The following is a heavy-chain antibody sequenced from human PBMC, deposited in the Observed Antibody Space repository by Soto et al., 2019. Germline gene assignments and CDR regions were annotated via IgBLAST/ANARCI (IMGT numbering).Heavy chain of an antibody. J-gene: IGHJ4*02. Sequence: QITLKEAGPTVVKPTETLTLTCTFSGFSLTTSGVGVGWVRQSPGKAPEWLALLYWDVDKRYSTSPKSRLTIPKDTSKIQVVLTMANVDPAETATYYCAHRVLRTVFGLVTTTAIYFDFWGQGTPVVVSS. CDR1: GFSLTTSGVG. CDR3: AHRVLRTVFGLVTTTAIYFDF. CDR2: LYWDVDK. V-gene: IGHV2-5*02. D-gene: IGHD3-3*01.